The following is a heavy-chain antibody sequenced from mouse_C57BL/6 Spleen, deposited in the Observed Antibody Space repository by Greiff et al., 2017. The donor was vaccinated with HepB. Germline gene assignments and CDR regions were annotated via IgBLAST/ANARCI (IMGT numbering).Heavy chain of an antibody. V-gene: IGHV5-6*01. CDR3: ARENDEGY. CDR1: GFTFSSYG. D-gene: IGHD2-12*01. CDR2: ISSGGSYT. J-gene: IGHJ3*01. Sequence: EVQGVESGGDLVKPGGSLKLSCAASGFTFSSYGMSWVRQTPDKRLEWVATISSGGSYTYYPDSVKGRFTISRDNAKNTLYLQMSSLKSEDTAMYYCARENDEGYWGQGTLVTVSA.